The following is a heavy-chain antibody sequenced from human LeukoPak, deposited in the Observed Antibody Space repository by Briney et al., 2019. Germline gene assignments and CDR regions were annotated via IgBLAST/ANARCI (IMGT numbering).Heavy chain of an antibody. D-gene: IGHD3-10*01. J-gene: IGHJ3*02. CDR3: ARASMVLLWFGELFSKGAFDI. Sequence: SVKVSCKASGGTFSSYAISWLRQAPGQGLEWMGRIIPILGIANYAQKFQGRVTITADKSTSTAYMELSSLRSEDTAVYYCARASMVLLWFGELFSKGAFDIWGQGTMVTVSS. V-gene: IGHV1-69*04. CDR2: IIPILGIA. CDR1: GGTFSSYA.